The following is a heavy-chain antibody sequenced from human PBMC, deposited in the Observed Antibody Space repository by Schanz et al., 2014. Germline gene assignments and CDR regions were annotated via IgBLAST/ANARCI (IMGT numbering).Heavy chain of an antibody. CDR1: GGTFRSYT. CDR3: ARARYGLDV. J-gene: IGHJ6*02. Sequence: QVQLVQSGAEVKKPGSSVKVSYKASGGTFRSYTVSWVRQAPGQGLEWMGWINPTTGNPGYAQGFTGRFVFSFDTSVSTAYLQISGLKAEDTAVYYCARARYGLDVWGQGTTVTVSS. V-gene: IGHV7-4-1*02. CDR2: INPTTGNP.